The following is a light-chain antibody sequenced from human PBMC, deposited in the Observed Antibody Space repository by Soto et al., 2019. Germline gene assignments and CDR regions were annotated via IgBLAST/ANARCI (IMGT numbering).Light chain of an antibody. V-gene: IGKV3-15*01. Sequence: EIVRTQSPATLSVSPGERATLSCRASQSVSSNLAWYQQKPGQSPRLLIYGASTRATGIPARFSGSGSGTEFTLTISSLQSEDFAVYYCQQYINLWTFGQGTKVDI. CDR2: GAS. CDR1: QSVSSN. J-gene: IGKJ1*01. CDR3: QQYINLWT.